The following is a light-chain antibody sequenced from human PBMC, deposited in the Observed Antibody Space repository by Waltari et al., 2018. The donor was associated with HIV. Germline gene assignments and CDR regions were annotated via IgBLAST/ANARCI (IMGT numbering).Light chain of an antibody. CDR3: MQALQTPWT. Sequence: VTTQSTLSLPVTPGEAASISCGSSQSPLHTNGYNYLDWYLQKPGQSPQLLIYLGSNRASGVPDRFSGSGSGTDFTLKISRVEAEDVGVYYCMQALQTPWTFGQGTKVEIK. V-gene: IGKV2-28*01. CDR2: LGS. CDR1: QSPLHTNGYNY. J-gene: IGKJ1*01.